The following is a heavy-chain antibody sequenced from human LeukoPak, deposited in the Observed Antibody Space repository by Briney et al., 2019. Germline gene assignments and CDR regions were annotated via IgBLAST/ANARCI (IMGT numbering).Heavy chain of an antibody. D-gene: IGHD3/OR15-3a*01. CDR1: GYSISSGYY. Sequence: SETLSLTCTVSGYSISSGYYWGWIRPPPGKALEWIGSIYHSGSTYYNPSLKSRVTISVDTSKNQFSLKLSSVTAADTAVYYCARNGGLVPFDYWGQGTLVTVSS. CDR3: ARNGGLVPFDY. V-gene: IGHV4-38-2*02. J-gene: IGHJ4*02. CDR2: IYHSGST.